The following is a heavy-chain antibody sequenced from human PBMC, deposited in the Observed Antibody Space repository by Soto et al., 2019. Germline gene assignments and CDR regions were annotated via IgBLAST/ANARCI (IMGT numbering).Heavy chain of an antibody. Sequence: EVQLLESGGGLVQPGGSLRLSCAASGFTFSSYAMSWVRQAPGKGLEWVSAISGSGGSTYYADSVKGRFTISRDNSKNTMDLQMNSLSAADTAVYYCAKDDPHYDDSSGYYSNRDSFDIWGQGTMVTVSS. CDR1: GFTFSSYA. CDR3: AKDDPHYDDSSGYYSNRDSFDI. CDR2: ISGSGGST. V-gene: IGHV3-23*01. J-gene: IGHJ3*02. D-gene: IGHD3-22*01.